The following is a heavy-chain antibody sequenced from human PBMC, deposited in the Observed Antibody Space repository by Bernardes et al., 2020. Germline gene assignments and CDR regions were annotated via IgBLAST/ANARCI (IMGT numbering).Heavy chain of an antibody. CDR1: GYTFTGYY. CDR2: INPNSGGT. CDR3: ARGEYSSSSPFDY. V-gene: IGHV1-2*02. D-gene: IGHD6-6*01. Sequence: ASVKVSCKASGYTFTGYYMHWVRQAPGQGLEWMGWINPNSGGTNYAQKFQGRVTMTRDTSSSTAYMELSRLRSDDTAEYYCARGEYSSSSPFDYWGQGTLVTVSS. J-gene: IGHJ4*02.